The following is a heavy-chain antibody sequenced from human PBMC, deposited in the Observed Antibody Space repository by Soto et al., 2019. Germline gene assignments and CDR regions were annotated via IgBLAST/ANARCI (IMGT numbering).Heavy chain of an antibody. J-gene: IGHJ6*02. D-gene: IGHD2-2*01. CDR2: IIPIFGTA. V-gene: IGHV1-69*13. CDR3: ASRGGSSTRLISYYYGMDV. Sequence: ASVKVSCKASGGTFSSYAISRLRHAPGQGLEWMGGIIPIFGTANYAQKFQGRVTITADESTSTAYMELSSLRSEDTAVYYCASRGGSSTRLISYYYGMDVWGQGTTVTVSS. CDR1: GGTFSSYA.